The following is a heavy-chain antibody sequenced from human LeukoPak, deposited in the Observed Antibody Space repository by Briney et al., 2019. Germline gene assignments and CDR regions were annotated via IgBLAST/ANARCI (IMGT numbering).Heavy chain of an antibody. CDR3: ASGADIAVAPAAMFDP. D-gene: IGHD2-2*01. V-gene: IGHV3-7*01. Sequence: PGGPLRLSCAASGFTFRSYWMSWVGQAAGKELEGVANMKQDGSEKYYVDAVKGRFTISRDNAKNSLYLQTHSLRAEDTAVYSCASGADIAVAPAAMFDPWGQATLVTVSS. J-gene: IGHJ5*02. CDR2: MKQDGSEK. CDR1: GFTFRSYW.